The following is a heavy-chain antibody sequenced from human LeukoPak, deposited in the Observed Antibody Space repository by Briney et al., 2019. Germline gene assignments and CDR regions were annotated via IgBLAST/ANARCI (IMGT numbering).Heavy chain of an antibody. Sequence: GGSLRLSCAASGFTFSSYGMNWVRQAPRKGLEWVSYISSSSSTIYYADSVKGRFTISRDNAKNSLYLQMNSLRAEDTAVYYCARVRGIAVAGEIDYWGQGTLVTVSS. CDR2: ISSSSSTI. CDR1: GFTFSSYG. CDR3: ARVRGIAVAGEIDY. J-gene: IGHJ4*02. V-gene: IGHV3-48*04. D-gene: IGHD6-19*01.